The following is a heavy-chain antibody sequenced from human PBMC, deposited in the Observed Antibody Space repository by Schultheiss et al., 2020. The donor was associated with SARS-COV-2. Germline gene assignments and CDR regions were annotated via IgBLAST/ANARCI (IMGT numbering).Heavy chain of an antibody. CDR3: AKGGYCSSTSCYAYVDY. CDR1: GFTFSSYS. CDR2: ISGSGGST. Sequence: GGSLRLSCAASGFTFSSYSMNWVRQAPGKGLEWVSAISGSGGSTYYADSVKGRFTISRDNSKNTLYLQMNSLRAEDTAVYYCAKGGYCSSTSCYAYVDYWGQGTLVTVSS. D-gene: IGHD2-2*01. J-gene: IGHJ4*02. V-gene: IGHV3-23*01.